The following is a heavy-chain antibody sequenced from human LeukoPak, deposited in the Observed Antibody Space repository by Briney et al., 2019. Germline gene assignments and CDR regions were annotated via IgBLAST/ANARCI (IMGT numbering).Heavy chain of an antibody. J-gene: IGHJ4*02. CDR3: ARDTAAGLDY. D-gene: IGHD6-13*01. Sequence: GGSLRLSCAASGFTFSSYAMSWVRQAPGKGLEWLSYISSSGYTIYYADSVRGRFTISRDNAKNSLYLQMNSLRAEDTAVYYCARDTAAGLDYWGQGTLVTVSS. CDR1: GFTFSSYA. CDR2: ISSSGYTI. V-gene: IGHV3-48*04.